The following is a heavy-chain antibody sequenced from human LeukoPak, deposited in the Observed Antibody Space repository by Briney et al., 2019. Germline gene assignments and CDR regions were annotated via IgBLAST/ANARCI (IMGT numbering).Heavy chain of an antibody. CDR2: IRYDGSNK. CDR3: AGHVEMATRTFDY. Sequence: GGSLRLSCAASGFTFSSYGMHWVRQAPGKGLEWVAFIRYDGSNKYYADSVKGRFTISRDNSKNTLYLQMNSLRAEDTAVYYCAGHVEMATRTFDYWGQGTLVTVSS. D-gene: IGHD5-24*01. CDR1: GFTFSSYG. V-gene: IGHV3-30*02. J-gene: IGHJ4*02.